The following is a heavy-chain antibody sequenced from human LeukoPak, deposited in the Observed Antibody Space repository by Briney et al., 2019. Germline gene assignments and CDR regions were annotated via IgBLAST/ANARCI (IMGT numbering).Heavy chain of an antibody. J-gene: IGHJ4*02. V-gene: IGHV1-69*04. Sequence: SVKVSCKASGGTCSSYAISWVRQAPGQGLEWMGRIIPIFSIANYAQKFQGRVTITADKSTSTAYMELSSLRSEDTAVYYCAQAYCSSTSCYKNKVAYDYWGQGTLVTVSS. CDR3: AQAYCSSTSCYKNKVAYDY. CDR2: IIPIFSIA. D-gene: IGHD2-2*02. CDR1: GGTCSSYA.